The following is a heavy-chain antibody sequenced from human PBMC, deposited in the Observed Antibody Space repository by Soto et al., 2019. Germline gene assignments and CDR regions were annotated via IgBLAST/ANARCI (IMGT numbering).Heavy chain of an antibody. D-gene: IGHD2-15*01. V-gene: IGHV3-48*02. CDR2: ISDSGSNT. J-gene: IGHJ5*02. CDR3: AGDGSARWFNWLDP. CDR1: GFTLSSSS. Sequence: EVQLVESGGGLVQPGGSLRLSCAAFGFTLSSSSMNWVRQAPGRGLEWVAYISDSGSNTLYADSVKGRFTVSRDTAKNSLYLQMSVLRDENRAVYYCAGDGSARWFNWLDPWGQGTLVTVAS.